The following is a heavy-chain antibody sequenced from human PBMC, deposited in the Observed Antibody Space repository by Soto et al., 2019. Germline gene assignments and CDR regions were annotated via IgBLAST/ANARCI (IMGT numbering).Heavy chain of an antibody. CDR2: INPDNGNT. CDR3: ARGIATGQLDP. CDR1: GYTFTSYT. D-gene: IGHD2-15*01. V-gene: IGHV1-3*01. Sequence: QVQLVQSGAEVKKPGASVKISCKASGYTFTSYTMTWVRQAPGQSLEWMGWINPDNGNTKSSQKFQDRVIITRDTPTSTAYMDLSRLRYEDTAVYYCARGIATGQLDPWGQGTLVTVSS. J-gene: IGHJ5*02.